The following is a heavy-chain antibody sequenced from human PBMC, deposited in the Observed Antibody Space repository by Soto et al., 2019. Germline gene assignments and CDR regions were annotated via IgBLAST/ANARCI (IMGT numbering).Heavy chain of an antibody. CDR2: FDPEDGET. J-gene: IGHJ2*01. D-gene: IGHD6-13*01. V-gene: IGHV1-24*01. CDR3: ATELAAAGSPNWYFDL. CDR1: GYTLTELS. Sequence: QVQLVQSGAEVKKPGASVKVSCKVSGYTLTELSMHWVRQAPGKGLEWMGGFDPEDGETIYAQKFQGRVTMTEDTSTDTAYMELSSLRSKDTAVYYCATELAAAGSPNWYFDLWGRGTLVTVSS.